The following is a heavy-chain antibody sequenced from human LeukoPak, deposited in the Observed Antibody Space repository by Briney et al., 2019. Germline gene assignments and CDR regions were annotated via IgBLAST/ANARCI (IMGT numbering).Heavy chain of an antibody. CDR3: AKAVAGNFDY. Sequence: PGGSLRLSCAASGFTFSSYAMSWGREAPGKGLEWVSAISGSGGSTYYADSVKGRFTISRDNSKNTLYLQMNSLRAEDTAVYYCAKAVAGNFDYWGQGTLVTVSS. CDR1: GFTFSSYA. J-gene: IGHJ4*02. V-gene: IGHV3-23*01. D-gene: IGHD6-19*01. CDR2: ISGSGGST.